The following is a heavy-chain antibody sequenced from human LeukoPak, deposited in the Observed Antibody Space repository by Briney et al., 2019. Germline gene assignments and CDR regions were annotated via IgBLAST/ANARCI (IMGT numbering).Heavy chain of an antibody. V-gene: IGHV4-39*01. Sequence: SETLSLTCTVSGGSISSSSYYWGWIRQPPGKGLEWIGSIYYSGSTYYNPSLKSRVTISVDTSKNQFSLKLSSVTAADTAVYYCARVPVHYYGSGSYVRDYWGQGTLVTVSS. CDR2: IYYSGST. J-gene: IGHJ4*02. CDR3: ARVPVHYYGSGSYVRDY. D-gene: IGHD3-10*01. CDR1: GGSISSSSYY.